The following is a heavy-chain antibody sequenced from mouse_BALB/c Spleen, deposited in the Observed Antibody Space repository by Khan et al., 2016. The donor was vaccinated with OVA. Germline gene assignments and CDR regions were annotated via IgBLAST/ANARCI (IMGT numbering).Heavy chain of an antibody. CDR3: ARTARIKY. CDR2: IRSSGST. V-gene: IGHV3-1*02. J-gene: IGHJ2*01. D-gene: IGHD1-2*01. CDR1: GYSITSGYG. Sequence: EVKLVESGPGLVKPSQSLSLTCTVTGYSITSGYGWNWIRQFPGNKLEWMGYIRSSGSTNYNPSFKSRISITRDTSKNQFFLQLNSVTTEDTATYYCARTARIKYWGQGTTLTVSS.